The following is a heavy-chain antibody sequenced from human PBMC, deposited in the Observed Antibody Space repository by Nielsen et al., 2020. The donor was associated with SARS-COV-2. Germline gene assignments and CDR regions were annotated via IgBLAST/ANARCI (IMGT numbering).Heavy chain of an antibody. D-gene: IGHD6-6*01. V-gene: IGHV3-7*03. Sequence: VGSLRLSCAASGLTFSSYLMIWVRQAPGKGLEWLANIKQDGSEKYYVDSVKGRLTISRDNAKNSLYLQMNSLRAEDTALYHCARVIAARGVNWFDPWGQGTLVTVSS. CDR1: GLTFSSYL. CDR3: ARVIAARGVNWFDP. CDR2: IKQDGSEK. J-gene: IGHJ5*02.